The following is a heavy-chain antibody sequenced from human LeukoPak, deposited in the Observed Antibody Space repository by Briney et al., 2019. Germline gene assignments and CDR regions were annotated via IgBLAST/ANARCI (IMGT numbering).Heavy chain of an antibody. V-gene: IGHV1-24*01. Sequence: GASVKVSCKASGYTFTGYYMHWVRQAPGKGLEWMGGFDPEDGETIYAQKFQGRVTMTEDTSTDTAYMELSSLRSEYTAVYYCATVGYGDYFDYWGQGTLVTVSS. CDR1: GYTFTGYY. J-gene: IGHJ4*02. D-gene: IGHD4-17*01. CDR3: ATVGYGDYFDY. CDR2: FDPEDGET.